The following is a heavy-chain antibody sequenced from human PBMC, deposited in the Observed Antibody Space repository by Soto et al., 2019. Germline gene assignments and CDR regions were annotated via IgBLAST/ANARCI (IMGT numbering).Heavy chain of an antibody. CDR3: AKGEKGGTAWAFDALDV. J-gene: IGHJ3*01. CDR2: IRAAGDNT. CDR1: GFIFKDYP. Sequence: EVQLLESGGGLVQRGGSLRLSCAASGFIFKDYPMSWVRQAPGKGLEWVSAIRAAGDNTYYSDSAKGRFTISRDNSKNTLDLEVNSRRAEDTALYYCAKGEKGGTAWAFDALDVWGQGKMVIVSS. V-gene: IGHV3-23*01. D-gene: IGHD3-9*01.